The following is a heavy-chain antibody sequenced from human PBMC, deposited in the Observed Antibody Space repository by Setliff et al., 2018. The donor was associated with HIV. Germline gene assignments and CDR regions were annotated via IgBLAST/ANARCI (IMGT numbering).Heavy chain of an antibody. Sequence: GGSLRLSCAASGFTFSSYGMHWVRQAPGKGLEWVAVISYDGSNKYYADSVKGRFIISRDNSQKTVTLQMNSLRGEDTAVYYCAKDYYNFWSGYGPDYYGMDVWGQGTTVTVSS. D-gene: IGHD3-3*01. CDR3: AKDYYNFWSGYGPDYYGMDV. V-gene: IGHV3-30*18. J-gene: IGHJ6*02. CDR1: GFTFSSYG. CDR2: ISYDGSNK.